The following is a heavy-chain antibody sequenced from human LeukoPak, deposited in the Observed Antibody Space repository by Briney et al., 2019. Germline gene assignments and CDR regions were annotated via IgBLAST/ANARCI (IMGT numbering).Heavy chain of an antibody. J-gene: IGHJ3*02. Sequence: PGGSLRLSCAASGFTFSDYYMTWIRQAPGKGLEWVSYISSSGSTISYADSVKGRFTISRDNAKNSLYLQMNSLRAEDTAVYYCARTRYPNTFDIWGQGTMVTVSS. CDR2: ISSSGSTI. D-gene: IGHD1-1*01. CDR3: ARTRYPNTFDI. V-gene: IGHV3-11*01. CDR1: GFTFSDYY.